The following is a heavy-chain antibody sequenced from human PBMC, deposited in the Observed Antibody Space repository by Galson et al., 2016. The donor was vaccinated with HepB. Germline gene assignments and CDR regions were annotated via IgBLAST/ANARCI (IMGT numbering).Heavy chain of an antibody. Sequence: SVKVSCKASGYTFTSYGISWVRQAPGQGLEWMGWISAYNGNTYYAQKLQSRVTMTTDTSTSTVYMELRSLRSDDTAVYYCATSTGYRSGWGAFDIWGQGTLVTVAS. CDR1: GYTFTSYG. D-gene: IGHD6-25*01. J-gene: IGHJ3*02. V-gene: IGHV1-18*01. CDR3: ATSTGYRSGWGAFDI. CDR2: ISAYNGNT.